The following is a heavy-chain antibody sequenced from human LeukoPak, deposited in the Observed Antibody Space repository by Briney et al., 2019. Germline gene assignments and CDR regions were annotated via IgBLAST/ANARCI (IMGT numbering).Heavy chain of an antibody. D-gene: IGHD1-1*01. CDR2: IYHSGST. J-gene: IGHJ5*02. CDR3: ARAVQLERRWWFDP. V-gene: IGHV4-4*02. CDR1: GGSISSSNW. Sequence: PSETLSLTCAVSGGSISSSNWWSGVRQPPGKGLGWIGEIYHSGSTNYNPSLKSRVTISVDKSKNQFSLKLSSVTAADTAVYYCARAVQLERRWWFDPWGQGTLVTVSS.